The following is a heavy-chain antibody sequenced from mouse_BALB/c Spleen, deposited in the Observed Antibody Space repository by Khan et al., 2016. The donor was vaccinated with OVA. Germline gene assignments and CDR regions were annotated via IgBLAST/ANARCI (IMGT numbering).Heavy chain of an antibody. Sequence: EVQLQESGPGLVKPSQSLSLTCTVTAYSITSDYAWTWIRQFPGNKLEWMGYISYSGSPSYNPSLKSRISITRDTSKNQFFLQLISVTTEDTATYYCAWIRFYYRYAFVDYWGQGTTLTVSS. CDR3: AWIRFYYRYAFVDY. V-gene: IGHV3-2*02. CDR1: AYSITSDYA. J-gene: IGHJ2*01. CDR2: ISYSGSP. D-gene: IGHD2-14*01.